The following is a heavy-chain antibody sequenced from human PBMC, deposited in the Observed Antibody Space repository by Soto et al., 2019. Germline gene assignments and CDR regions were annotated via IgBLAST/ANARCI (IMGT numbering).Heavy chain of an antibody. D-gene: IGHD3-3*01. V-gene: IGHV1-18*01. CDR3: ARNQAGTVFGLPTHFYYMDV. CDR2: ISAYNGNT. CDR1: GYTFTSYG. J-gene: IGHJ6*03. Sequence: GASVKVSCKASGYTFTSYGISWVRQAPGQGLEWMGWISAYNGNTNYAQKLQGRVTMTTDTSTSTAYMELRSLRSDDTAVYYCARNQAGTVFGLPTHFYYMDVWGKGTTVTVSS.